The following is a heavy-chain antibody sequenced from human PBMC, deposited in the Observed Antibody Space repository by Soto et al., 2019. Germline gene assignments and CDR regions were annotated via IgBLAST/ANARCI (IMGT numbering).Heavy chain of an antibody. J-gene: IGHJ4*02. Sequence: VQLVESGGGVVQPGRSLRLSCAASGFTFSSYGMHWVRQAPGKGLEWVSVITDTGGDTLYADSVKGRFTISRDNSKNTLYLQMNSLRAEDTAIYYCARASGESYPGSRVFDSWGQGTRVTVSS. V-gene: IGHV3-23*04. CDR2: ITDTGGDT. D-gene: IGHD3-10*01. CDR1: GFTFSSYG. CDR3: ARASGESYPGSRVFDS.